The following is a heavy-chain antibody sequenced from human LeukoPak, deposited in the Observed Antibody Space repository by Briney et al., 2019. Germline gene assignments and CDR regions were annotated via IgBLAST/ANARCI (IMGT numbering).Heavy chain of an antibody. Sequence: SETLSLTCAVYGGSFSGYYWSWIRQPPGKGLEWIGEINHSGSTNYNPSLKSRVTISVDTSKNQFSLKLSSVTAADTAVYYCASPSPGDRVLWFDPWGQGTLVTVSS. V-gene: IGHV4-34*01. J-gene: IGHJ5*02. CDR2: INHSGST. CDR1: GGSFSGYY. D-gene: IGHD2-8*02. CDR3: ASPSPGDRVLWFDP.